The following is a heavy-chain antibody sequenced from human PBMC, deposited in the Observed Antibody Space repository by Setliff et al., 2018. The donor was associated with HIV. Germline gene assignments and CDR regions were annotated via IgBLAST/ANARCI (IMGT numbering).Heavy chain of an antibody. Sequence: PSETLSLTCSVSGGSISSSNYYGGWIRQPPGKGLEWIGRIYTSGPRYNPSLENRVTISVDTSKSQFFLMLSSVTAADTAVYYCARLSVRRDYSYGMDVWGQGTTVTVSS. CDR3: ARLSVRRDYSYGMDV. CDR2: IYTSGP. D-gene: IGHD3-10*01. J-gene: IGHJ6*02. V-gene: IGHV4-39*07. CDR1: GGSISSSNYY.